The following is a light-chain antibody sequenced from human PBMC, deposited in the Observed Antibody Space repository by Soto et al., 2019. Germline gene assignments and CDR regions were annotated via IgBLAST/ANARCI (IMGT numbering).Light chain of an antibody. CDR2: DAV. J-gene: IGKJ4*01. CDR1: QNIRTY. CDR3: QQRSDWPPLT. V-gene: IGKV3-11*01. Sequence: IVLTQSPDTVSLSPGERATLSCRASQNIRTYLAWYQQKPGQSPRLLVYDAVNRAAGAPDRFSGSGSGTDFTLTISSLEPEDSAVYVCQQRSDWPPLTFGGGTKVEIK.